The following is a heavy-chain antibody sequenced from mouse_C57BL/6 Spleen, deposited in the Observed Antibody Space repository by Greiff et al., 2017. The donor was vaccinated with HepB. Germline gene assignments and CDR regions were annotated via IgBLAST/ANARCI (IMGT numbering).Heavy chain of an antibody. Sequence: EVQLKESGPVLVKPGASVKMSCKASGYTFTDYYMNWVKQSHGKSLEWIGVINPYNGGTSYNQKFKGKATLTVDKSSSTAYMELNSLTSEDSAGYYCASGDYGFWGTGTTVTVSS. V-gene: IGHV1-19*01. D-gene: IGHD2-4*01. CDR2: INPYNGGT. CDR3: ASGDYGF. J-gene: IGHJ1*03. CDR1: GYTFTDYY.